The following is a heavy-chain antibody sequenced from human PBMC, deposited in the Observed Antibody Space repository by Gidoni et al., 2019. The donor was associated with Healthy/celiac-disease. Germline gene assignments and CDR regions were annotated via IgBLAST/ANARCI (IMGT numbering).Heavy chain of an antibody. J-gene: IGHJ1*01. V-gene: IGHV1-46*01. Sequence: QVQLVQSGAEVKKTGASVKVSCKSSGYTFTSFYLHWVRQAPGQGLEWMGIINPSGGSTTYAQRFQGRVTMTRDTSTSTVYMELSSLRSEDTAVYYCTRGVGVEYFEHWGQGTLITVSS. CDR3: TRGVGVEYFEH. CDR1: GYTFTSFY. CDR2: INPSGGST. D-gene: IGHD1-26*01.